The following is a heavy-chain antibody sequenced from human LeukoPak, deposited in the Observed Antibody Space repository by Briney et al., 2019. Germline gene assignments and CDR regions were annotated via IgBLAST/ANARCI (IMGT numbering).Heavy chain of an antibody. D-gene: IGHD5-18*01. V-gene: IGHV1-2*02. CDR2: INPNSGGT. CDR3: ASFWRDTAIITDAFDI. CDR1: GYTFTGYY. J-gene: IGHJ3*02. Sequence: ASVKVSCKASGYTFTGYYMHWVRQAPGRGLEWMGWINPNSGGTNYAQKFQGRVTMTRDTSISTAYMELSRLRSDDTAVYYCASFWRDTAIITDAFDIWGQGTMVTVSS.